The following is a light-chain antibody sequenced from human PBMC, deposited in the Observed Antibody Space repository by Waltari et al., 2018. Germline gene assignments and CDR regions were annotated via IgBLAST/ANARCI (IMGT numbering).Light chain of an antibody. CDR1: DSDVCASAF. J-gene: IGLJ1*01. V-gene: IGLV2-14*01. CDR2: EVS. CDR3: SSYTTSSAPGV. Sequence: QSALTQPASVSGSPGHSITIPTSGTDSDVCASAFFSRYQQHPGKAPHLIIYEVSNRPSGISNRFSASKSGNTAALTISGLQAEDEADYYCSSYTTSSAPGVFGTGTRVTVL.